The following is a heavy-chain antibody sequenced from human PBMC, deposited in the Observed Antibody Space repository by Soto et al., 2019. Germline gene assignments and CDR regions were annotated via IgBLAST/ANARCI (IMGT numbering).Heavy chain of an antibody. CDR3: ARSGANYYDFWSGYYTDTNYYYYYMDV. D-gene: IGHD3-3*01. CDR2: IYPGDSDT. CDR1: GYSFTSYW. J-gene: IGHJ6*03. Sequence: PGESLKISCKGSGYSFTSYWIGWVRQMPGKGLEWMGIIYPGDSDTRYSPSFQGQVTISADKSISTAYLQWSSLKASDTAMYYCARSGANYYDFWSGYYTDTNYYYYYMDVWAKGPRSPSP. V-gene: IGHV5-51*01.